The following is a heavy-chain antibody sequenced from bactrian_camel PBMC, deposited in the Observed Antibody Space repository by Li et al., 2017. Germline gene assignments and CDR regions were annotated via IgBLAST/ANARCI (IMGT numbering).Heavy chain of an antibody. CDR3: AADVGMMSGDCRPNY. D-gene: IGHD7*01. CDR1: GDTASTKC. J-gene: IGHJ4*01. V-gene: IGHV3S53*01. Sequence: HVQLVESGGGSVQAGGSLRLSCVVTGDTASTKCWGWIRQASGKEREGIAAIRTPGGNTYYSDSVKGRFTISQDATNTVHLQMNNLKAEDTAIYYCAADVGMMSGDCRPNYWGQGTQVTVS. CDR2: IRTPGGNT.